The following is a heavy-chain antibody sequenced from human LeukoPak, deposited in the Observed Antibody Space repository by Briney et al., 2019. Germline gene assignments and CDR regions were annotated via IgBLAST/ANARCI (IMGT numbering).Heavy chain of an antibody. CDR1: GFTVSSNY. Sequence: PGGSLRLSCAASGFTVSSNYMSWVRQAPGKGLEWVSVIYSGGSTYYADSMKGRFTISRDNSKNTMSLQMNSLRAEDTAVYYCARESPGGSYFDYWGQGTLVTVSS. CDR3: ARESPGGSYFDY. D-gene: IGHD4-23*01. J-gene: IGHJ4*02. CDR2: IYSGGST. V-gene: IGHV3-53*01.